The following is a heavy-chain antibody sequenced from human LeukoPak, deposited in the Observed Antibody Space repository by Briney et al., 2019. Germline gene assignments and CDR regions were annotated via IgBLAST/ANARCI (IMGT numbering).Heavy chain of an antibody. CDR2: ISSSSSYI. J-gene: IGHJ5*02. CDR1: GFTFSSYS. CDR3: ARDPGSYWTGYGRVSDP. V-gene: IGHV3-21*01. D-gene: IGHD1-26*01. Sequence: GGSLRLSCAASGFTFSSYSMNWVRQAPGKGLKWVSSISSSSSYIYYADSVKGRFTISRDNAKNSLYLQMNSLRAEDTAVYYCARDPGSYWTGYGRVSDPWGQGTLVTVSS.